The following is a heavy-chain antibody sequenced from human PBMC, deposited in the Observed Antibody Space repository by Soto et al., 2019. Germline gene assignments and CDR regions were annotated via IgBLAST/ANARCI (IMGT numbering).Heavy chain of an antibody. CDR1: GGSISKGGYY. CDR2: IFYSGTT. J-gene: IGHJ5*02. D-gene: IGHD3-22*01. V-gene: IGHV4-31*03. CDR3: ARMYDASVNNWSDP. Sequence: SETLSLTCTASGGSISKGGYYWSWIRQHPGKGLEWIGYIFYSGTTYYNPSLKSRVTISVDTSKNQFSLKLSSVTAADTAVYYCARMYDASVNNWSDPWGQGTLVT.